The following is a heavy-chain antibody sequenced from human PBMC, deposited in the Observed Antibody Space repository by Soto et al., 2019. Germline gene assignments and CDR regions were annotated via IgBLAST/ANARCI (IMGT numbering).Heavy chain of an antibody. CDR2: IYHSGIT. CDR1: SGSISSGTW. D-gene: IGHD2-15*01. J-gene: IGHJ4*02. V-gene: IGHV4-4*02. Sequence: QVQLQESGPGLVKPSGTLSLTCAVSSGSISSGTWWRWVRQPPGKGLEWIGEIYHSGITNYNPSLKSRVPISIDKSNKQFSLKLRSVTAADTAVDYCASLGVVELWSWGQGPLVIVSS. CDR3: ASLGVVELWS.